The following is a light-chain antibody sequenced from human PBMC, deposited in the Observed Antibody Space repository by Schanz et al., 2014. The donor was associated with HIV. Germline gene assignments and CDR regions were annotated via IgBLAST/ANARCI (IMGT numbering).Light chain of an antibody. CDR3: LQYADSPYT. V-gene: IGKV1-17*01. CDR2: GAS. Sequence: DIQMTQSPSPLSASVGDRVTITCRASQDIRDDLGWYQQKPGRAPKRLIYGASSLQSGVPSRFSASGSETEFTLTISSLQPDDYATYYCLQYADSPYTFGRGTKLE. CDR1: QDIRDD. J-gene: IGKJ2*01.